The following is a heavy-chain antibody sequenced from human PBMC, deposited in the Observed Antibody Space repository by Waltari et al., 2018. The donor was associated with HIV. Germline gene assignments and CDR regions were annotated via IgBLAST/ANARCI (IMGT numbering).Heavy chain of an antibody. Sequence: EVQLVESGGGLVKPGGSLRLSCATSGFTFSNAWMTWVRQAPGKGLGWVCLIKSETDGGTRNCASSVRRRFTISRDESKNTLFLQMSSLKTEGTAVYYCTRNYRTHYFDYWGQGTLVTVSS. V-gene: IGHV3-15*01. J-gene: IGHJ4*02. CDR2: IKSETDGGTR. D-gene: IGHD1-7*01. CDR3: TRNYRTHYFDY. CDR1: GFTFSNAW.